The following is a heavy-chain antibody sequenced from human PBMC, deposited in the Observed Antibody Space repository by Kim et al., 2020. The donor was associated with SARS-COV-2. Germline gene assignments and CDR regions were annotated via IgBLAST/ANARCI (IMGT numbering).Heavy chain of an antibody. J-gene: IGHJ1*01. V-gene: IGHV3-15*01. D-gene: IGHD6-19*01. CDR3: TTQYGSGWYEYVQH. Sequence: YAAPVNGRCTISRDDSKNAQSLQMNSLRTEDTAVYYCTTQYGSGWYEYVQHWGQGTLVTVSS.